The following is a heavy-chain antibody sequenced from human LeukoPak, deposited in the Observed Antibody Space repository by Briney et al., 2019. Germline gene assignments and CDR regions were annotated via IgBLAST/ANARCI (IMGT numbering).Heavy chain of an antibody. CDR2: INYSATT. V-gene: IGHV4-39*07. Sequence: SETLTLTCTVSGGSISSGTYYWGWIRQPPGKGLEWIGSINYSATTYYNPSLKSRVTISVDTSKNQFSLNLNSVTAADTAVYYCGRDIPTGYYDHWGLGTLVTVSS. CDR3: GRDIPTGYYDH. D-gene: IGHD3-9*01. CDR1: GGSISSGTYY. J-gene: IGHJ5*02.